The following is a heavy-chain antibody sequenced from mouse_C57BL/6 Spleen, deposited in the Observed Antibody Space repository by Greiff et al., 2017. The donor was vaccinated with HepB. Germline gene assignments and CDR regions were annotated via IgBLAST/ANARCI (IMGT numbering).Heavy chain of an antibody. CDR1: GFTFSSYA. CDR3: ARGDFDV. Sequence: EVTLVESGGGLVKPGGSLKLPCAASGFTFSSYAMSWVRQTPAKGLDWVVTIRDGGSYTYYPDTVKGGFTIASDNAKTNLYLQMGHLKSEDTAMYYCARGDFDVWGTGTTVTVSS. V-gene: IGHV5-4*03. J-gene: IGHJ1*03. CDR2: IRDGGSYT.